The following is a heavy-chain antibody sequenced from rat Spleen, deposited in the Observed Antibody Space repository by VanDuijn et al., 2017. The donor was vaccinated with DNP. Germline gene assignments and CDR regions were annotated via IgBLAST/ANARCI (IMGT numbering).Heavy chain of an antibody. V-gene: IGHV4-2*01. CDR1: GFNFNDYW. CDR3: ARALFLPGFAY. J-gene: IGHJ3*01. CDR2: INKDSSSI. Sequence: EVKLVESGGGLVQPGRSLKLSCAASGFNFNDYWMDWVRQAPGKGLEWIGEINKDSSSINYSPSLKDKFTISRDNAQNTLYLQMSKLGSEDTAIYYCARALFLPGFAYWGQGTLVTVSS.